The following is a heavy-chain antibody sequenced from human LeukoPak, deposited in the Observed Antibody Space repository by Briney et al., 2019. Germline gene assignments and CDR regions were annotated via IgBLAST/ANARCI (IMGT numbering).Heavy chain of an antibody. D-gene: IGHD3-3*01. CDR3: ARGVGVVIITRGGYYFDY. Sequence: GGSLRLSCAASGFTFSSYWMSWVRQAPGKGLEWVANIKQDGSEKYYVDSVKGRFTISRDNAKNSLYLQMNSLRAEDTAVYYCARGVGVVIITRGGYYFDYWGQGTLVTVSS. CDR2: IKQDGSEK. CDR1: GFTFSSYW. V-gene: IGHV3-7*01. J-gene: IGHJ4*02.